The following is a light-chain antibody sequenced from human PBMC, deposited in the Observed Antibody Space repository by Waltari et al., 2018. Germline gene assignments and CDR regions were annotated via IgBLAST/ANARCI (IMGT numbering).Light chain of an antibody. J-gene: IGKJ1*01. Sequence: EIVLTQSPATLSLSPGERATLSCRASQSLSSYLAWYQHKPGQAPRLLLYDASHRATGIPARFSGRGSGTVFTLTISSLEPEDFAVYYCQQRYNWPRTFGQGTQVEIK. CDR1: QSLSSY. CDR2: DAS. V-gene: IGKV3-11*01. CDR3: QQRYNWPRT.